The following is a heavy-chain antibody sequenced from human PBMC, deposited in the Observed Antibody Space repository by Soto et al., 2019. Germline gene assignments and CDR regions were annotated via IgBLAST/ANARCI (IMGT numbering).Heavy chain of an antibody. Sequence: QLQLQESGPGLVKPSETLSLTCTVSGGSISSSSYYWGWIRQPPGKGLEWIGSIYYSGSTYYNPTIKSSITISVDTANNQFSMKLSSVTAADTAVYYCARHGRVYSSRFFDYWGQGTLVTVSS. CDR1: GGSISSSSYY. CDR3: ARHGRVYSSRFFDY. D-gene: IGHD5-12*01. CDR2: IYYSGST. V-gene: IGHV4-39*01. J-gene: IGHJ4*02.